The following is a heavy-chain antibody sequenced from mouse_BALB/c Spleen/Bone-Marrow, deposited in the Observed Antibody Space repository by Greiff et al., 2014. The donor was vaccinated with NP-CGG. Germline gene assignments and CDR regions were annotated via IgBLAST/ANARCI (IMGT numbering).Heavy chain of an antibody. D-gene: IGHD2-4*01. CDR1: GFNIKDTY. Sequence: EVKLQESGAEVVKPGASVKLSCTASGFNIKDTYMHWVKQRPEQGLEWTGRIDPANGNTKYDPKFQGKTTITADTSSNTAYLQLSSLTSEDTAVYYCARYDYGVYFDYWGQGTTLTVSS. CDR2: IDPANGNT. V-gene: IGHV14-3*02. J-gene: IGHJ2*01. CDR3: ARYDYGVYFDY.